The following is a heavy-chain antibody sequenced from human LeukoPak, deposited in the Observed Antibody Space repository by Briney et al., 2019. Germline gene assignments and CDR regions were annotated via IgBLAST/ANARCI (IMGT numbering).Heavy chain of an antibody. D-gene: IGHD4-17*01. V-gene: IGHV2-5*01. J-gene: IGHJ5*02. CDR2: IYWNDDK. CDR1: GFSLSTSGVG. CDR3: AHTYFYGDYVDWFDP. Sequence: SGPTLVNPTQTLTPTCTFSGFSLSTSGVGVGWIRQPPGKALEWLALIYWNDDKRYSPSLKSRLTITKDTSKNQVVLTMTNMDPVDTATYYCAHTYFYGDYVDWFDPWGQGTLVTVSS.